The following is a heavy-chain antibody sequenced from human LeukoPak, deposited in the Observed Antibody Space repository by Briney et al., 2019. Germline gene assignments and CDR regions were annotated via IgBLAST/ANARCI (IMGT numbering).Heavy chain of an antibody. CDR1: GFSFNNYR. V-gene: IGHV3-7*01. D-gene: IGHD3-16*02. J-gene: IGHJ4*02. CDR3: ARGTAGYHSSYFDY. CDR2: IKQDGSEK. Sequence: PGGSLRLSCVASGFSFNNYRMTWVRQAPGKGLEWVANIKQDGSEKQYVDSVKGRFAISRDNAENTLYLQMNSLRAEDTAVYYCARGTAGYHSSYFDYWGQGTLVTVSS.